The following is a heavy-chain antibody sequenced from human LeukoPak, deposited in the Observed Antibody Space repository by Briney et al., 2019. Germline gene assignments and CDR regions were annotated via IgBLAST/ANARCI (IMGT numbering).Heavy chain of an antibody. CDR2: INHSGST. Sequence: SETLSLTCAVYGGSFSGYYWSWIRQPPGKGLEWIGEINHSGSTNYNPSLKSRVTISVDTSKNQFSLKLGSVTAADTAVYYCARGRSGYYYYYYYYMDVWGKGTTVTVSS. D-gene: IGHD3-3*01. V-gene: IGHV4-34*01. J-gene: IGHJ6*03. CDR3: ARGRSGYYYYYYYYMDV. CDR1: GGSFSGYY.